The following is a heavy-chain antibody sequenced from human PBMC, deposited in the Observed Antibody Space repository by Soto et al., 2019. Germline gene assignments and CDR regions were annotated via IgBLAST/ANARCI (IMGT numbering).Heavy chain of an antibody. D-gene: IGHD3-3*01. CDR2: IWYDGSNK. CDR3: ARNRSQYYDFWSDLSDAFDI. J-gene: IGHJ3*02. V-gene: IGHV3-33*01. CDR1: GFTFSSYG. Sequence: QVQLVESGGGVVQPGRSLRLSCAASGFTFSSYGMHWVRQAPGKGLEWVAVIWYDGSNKYYADSVKGRFTISRDNSKNTLYLQISSLRAKDTALYYCARNRSQYYDFWSDLSDAFDIWGQGTMVTVSS.